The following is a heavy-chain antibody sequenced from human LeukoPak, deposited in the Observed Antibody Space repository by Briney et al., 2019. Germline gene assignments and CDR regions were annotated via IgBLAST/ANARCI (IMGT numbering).Heavy chain of an antibody. CDR2: MNPNSGNT. D-gene: IGHD6-13*01. CDR3: ARRHRVYSSSWDDAFDI. V-gene: IGHV1-8*01. J-gene: IGHJ3*02. CDR1: GYTFTSYD. Sequence: ASVKVSCKASGYTFTSYDINWVRQATGQGLEWMGWMNPNSGNTGYGQKFQGRVTMTRNTSISTAYMELSSLRSEDTAVYYCARRHRVYSSSWDDAFDIWGQGTMVTVSS.